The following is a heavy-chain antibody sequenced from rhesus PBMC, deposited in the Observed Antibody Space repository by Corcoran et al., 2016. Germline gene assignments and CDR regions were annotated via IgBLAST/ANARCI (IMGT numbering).Heavy chain of an antibody. CDR2: ISGSGGRT. CDR1: GGSISSNY. Sequence: QLQLQESGPGLVKPSETLSLTCAVSGGSISSNYWSWIRQPPGKGLEWIGRISGSGGRTDYNPSLKSRVTISTDMSKNQFSLKLSSVTAADTAVYYCARSINSGSYYPEYFEFWGQGALVTVSS. V-gene: IGHV4-173*01. CDR3: ARSINSGSYYPEYFEF. D-gene: IGHD3-16*01. J-gene: IGHJ1*01.